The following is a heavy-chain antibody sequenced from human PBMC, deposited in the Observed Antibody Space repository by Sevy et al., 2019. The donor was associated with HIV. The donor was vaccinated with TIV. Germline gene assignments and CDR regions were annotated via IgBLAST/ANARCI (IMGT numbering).Heavy chain of an antibody. CDR3: AKEPGYTSRWYVDY. V-gene: IGHV3-23*01. Sequence: GGSLRLSCAASGFTFSSYAMGWVHQAPGKGLEWVSGINASGGTTYYADSVKGRFTISRDNSKNTLYLQMNSLRGEDTAVYYCAKEPGYTSRWYVDYWGQGTLVTVSS. CDR2: INASGGTT. CDR1: GFTFSSYA. J-gene: IGHJ4*02. D-gene: IGHD6-13*01.